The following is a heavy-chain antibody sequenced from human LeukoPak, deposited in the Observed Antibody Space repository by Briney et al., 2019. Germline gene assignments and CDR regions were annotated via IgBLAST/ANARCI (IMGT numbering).Heavy chain of an antibody. V-gene: IGHV1-2*02. CDR2: INPNSGGT. Sequence: ASVKVSCKSSGYTFTGYYMHWVRQAPGQGLEWMGWINPNSGGTNYAQKFQCRVTMTRDTSISTAYMELSRLRSDDTAVYYCARGPRNRIAAPAFDIWGQGTRVTVSS. D-gene: IGHD6-13*01. CDR3: ARGPRNRIAAPAFDI. J-gene: IGHJ3*02. CDR1: GYTFTGYY.